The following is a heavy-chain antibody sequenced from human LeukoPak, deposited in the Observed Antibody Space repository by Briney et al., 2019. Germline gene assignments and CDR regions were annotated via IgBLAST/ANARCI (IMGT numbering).Heavy chain of an antibody. J-gene: IGHJ4*02. D-gene: IGHD3-3*01. CDR1: GGSISSSTFY. V-gene: IGHV4-39*01. Sequence: SETLSLTCTVSGGSISSSTFYWGWIRQPPGKGLEWIGSIYYSGSTYYNPSLKSRVTISVDTSKNQFSLKLSSVTAADTAVYYCARKTVPTTYDFWSGDSSPFDYWGQGTLVTVSS. CDR2: IYYSGST. CDR3: ARKTVPTTYDFWSGDSSPFDY.